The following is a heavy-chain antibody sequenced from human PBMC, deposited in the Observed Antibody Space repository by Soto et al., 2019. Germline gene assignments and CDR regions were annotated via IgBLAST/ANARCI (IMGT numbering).Heavy chain of an antibody. CDR2: IWYHGVDK. V-gene: IGHV3-33*01. Sequence: GGSLRLSCAASGFTFSRQAMHWVRQAPGRGLEWVAVIWYHGVDKYYADSVKGRFTISRDNSKNTVYLQMNSLRGEDTAVYYCATGFLGLCTGGNCPLDFWGQGSLVTVSS. CDR3: ATGFLGLCTGGNCPLDF. D-gene: IGHD2-15*01. J-gene: IGHJ4*02. CDR1: GFTFSRQA.